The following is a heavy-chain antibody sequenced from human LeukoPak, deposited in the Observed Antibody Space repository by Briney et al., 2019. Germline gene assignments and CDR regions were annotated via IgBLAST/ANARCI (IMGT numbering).Heavy chain of an antibody. CDR3: ARGLSRTDYYYYYMDV. Sequence: PGGSLRLSCAASGFTFSGYEMNWVRQAPGKGLEWVANIKQDGSEKYYVDSVKGRFTISRDNAKNSLYLQMNSLRAEDTAVYYCARGLSRTDYYYYYMDVWGKGTTVTVSS. CDR1: GFTFSGYE. V-gene: IGHV3-7*01. CDR2: IKQDGSEK. J-gene: IGHJ6*03. D-gene: IGHD3-16*02.